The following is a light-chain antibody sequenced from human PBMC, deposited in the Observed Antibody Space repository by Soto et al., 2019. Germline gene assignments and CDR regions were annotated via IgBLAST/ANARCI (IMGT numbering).Light chain of an antibody. CDR3: QQRSNWQYT. CDR2: DES. Sequence: EIVLTHSPATLSSSPLGGGNLSCIASQSVSFYFAWYQQKPGQAPRLLIYDESYRAPGIPDRFSGSGSGKDFTITIRSLQNEDFAAYYCQQRSNWQYTFGKG. V-gene: IGKV3-11*01. J-gene: IGKJ2*01. CDR1: QSVSFY.